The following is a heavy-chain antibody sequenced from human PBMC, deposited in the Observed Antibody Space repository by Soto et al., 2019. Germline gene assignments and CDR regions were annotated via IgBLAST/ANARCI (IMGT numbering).Heavy chain of an antibody. CDR3: AGRAHSYLHSGYDLDYYYYMDV. CDR1: GYTFTSYY. Sequence: ASVKVSCKASGYTFTSYYMHWVRQAPGQGLEWMGIINPSGGSTSYAQKFQGRVTMTRDTSTSTVYMELSSLRSEDTAVYYCAGRAHSYLHSGYDLDYYYYMDVWGKGTTVTVSS. CDR2: INPSGGST. V-gene: IGHV1-46*01. D-gene: IGHD5-12*01. J-gene: IGHJ6*03.